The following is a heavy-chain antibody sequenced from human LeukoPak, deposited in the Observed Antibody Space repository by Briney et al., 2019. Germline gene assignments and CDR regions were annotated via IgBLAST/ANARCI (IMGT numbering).Heavy chain of an antibody. Sequence: ASVKVSCKASGYTFTSYGISWVRQAPGQGLEWMGWIGAYNGNTNYAQKLQGRVTMTTDTSTSTAYMELSSLRSEDTAVYYCARGYCSSTSCSSYWYFDLWGRGTLVTVSS. CDR3: ARGYCSSTSCSSYWYFDL. CDR2: IGAYNGNT. CDR1: GYTFTSYG. J-gene: IGHJ2*01. V-gene: IGHV1-18*01. D-gene: IGHD2-2*01.